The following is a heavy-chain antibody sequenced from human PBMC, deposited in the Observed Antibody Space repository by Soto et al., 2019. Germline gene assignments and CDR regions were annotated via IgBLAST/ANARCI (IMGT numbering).Heavy chain of an antibody. CDR3: ARVLITMVRGVIPNYYYGREV. Sequence: ASVKVSCKVSGYTFTSYDINWVRQATGQGLEWMGWMNPNSGNTGYAQKFQGRVTMTRNTSISTAYMERSSLRSEDTAVYYCARVLITMVRGVIPNYYYGREVWGQGTTVTVSS. J-gene: IGHJ6*02. CDR1: GYTFTSYD. V-gene: IGHV1-8*01. D-gene: IGHD3-10*01. CDR2: MNPNSGNT.